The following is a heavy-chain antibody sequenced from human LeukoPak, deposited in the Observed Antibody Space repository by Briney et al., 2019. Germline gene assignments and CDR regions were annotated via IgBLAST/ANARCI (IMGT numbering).Heavy chain of an antibody. CDR3: AKCEYSSSRTFHH. D-gene: IGHD6-13*01. J-gene: IGHJ1*01. V-gene: IGHV3-30*18. CDR1: GFTFSTYA. CDR2: ISYDGSNK. Sequence: GRSLRLSCAASGFTFSTYAMHWVRQAPGKGLEWVAVISYDGSNKYYPDSVRGRFTISRDNSKNTLYLQMNSLRAEDTAVYYCAKCEYSSSRTFHHWGQGTLVTVSS.